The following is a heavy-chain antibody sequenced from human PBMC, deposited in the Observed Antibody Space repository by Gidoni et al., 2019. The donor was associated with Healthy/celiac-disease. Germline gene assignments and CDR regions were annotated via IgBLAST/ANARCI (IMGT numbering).Heavy chain of an antibody. D-gene: IGHD5-12*01. Sequence: EVQLLESGGGLVQPGGSLRLSCAASGFTFSSYAMSWVRQAPGKGLEWVSAISGSGGSTYYADSVKGRFTISRDNSKNTLYLQMNSLRAEDTAVYYCAKAVTRWLQKTYYFDYWGQGTLVTVSS. J-gene: IGHJ4*02. CDR2: ISGSGGST. V-gene: IGHV3-23*01. CDR1: GFTFSSYA. CDR3: AKAVTRWLQKTYYFDY.